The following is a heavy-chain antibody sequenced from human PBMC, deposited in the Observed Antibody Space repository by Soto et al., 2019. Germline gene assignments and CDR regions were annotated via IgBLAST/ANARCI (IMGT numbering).Heavy chain of an antibody. J-gene: IGHJ6*04. D-gene: IGHD5-12*01. CDR3: ACSRGGSYYYGMDV. CDR2: ITASGGST. V-gene: IGHV3-23*01. CDR1: GFTFSSYA. Sequence: EVQLLESGGGLVQPGGSLRLSCAASGFTFSSYAMSWVRQAPGKGLEWVSAITASGGSTYYADSVKGRFTISRDNSKNTLYLQMNSLRAEDTAVYYCACSRGGSYYYGMDVWGKGTKVTVSS.